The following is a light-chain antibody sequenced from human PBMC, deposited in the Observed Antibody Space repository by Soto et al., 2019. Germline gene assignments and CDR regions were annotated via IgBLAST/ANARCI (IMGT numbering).Light chain of an antibody. V-gene: IGKV1-5*01. CDR1: QSINGR. Sequence: DIQMTQSPSTLSASIGDRVTITCRASQSINGRLAWYQQKPGRPPKLLIYDVSFLESGVPSRFSGSGSGTDFNLTINSLRPDDFATFYCQQYKVYPYTFGQGTRLDIQ. J-gene: IGKJ2*01. CDR2: DVS. CDR3: QQYKVYPYT.